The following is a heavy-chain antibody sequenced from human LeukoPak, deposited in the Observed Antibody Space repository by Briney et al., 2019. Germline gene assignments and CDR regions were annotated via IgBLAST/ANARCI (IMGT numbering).Heavy chain of an antibody. V-gene: IGHV3-64*01. CDR1: GFTFSSYA. CDR3: ARDPRGLSSGYEY. CDR2: ISSNGGST. D-gene: IGHD5-12*01. J-gene: IGHJ4*02. Sequence: GGSLRLSCAASGFTFSSYAMHWVRQAPGKGLEYVSAISSNGGSTYYANSVKGRFTISRDNSKNTLYLQMNSLRAEDTAVYYCARDPRGLSSGYEYWGQGTLVIVSS.